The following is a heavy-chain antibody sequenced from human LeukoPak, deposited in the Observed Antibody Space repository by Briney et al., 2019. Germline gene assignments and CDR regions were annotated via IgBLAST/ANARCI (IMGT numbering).Heavy chain of an antibody. Sequence: QPGGSLRLSCAASGFTFSSYSMNWVRQAPGKGLEWVSYITSSSSTIFHADSVKGRFTISRDNAKNSLYLQMNSLRAEDTAVYYCAREVGCSSTSCSDYWGQGTLVTVPS. J-gene: IGHJ4*02. CDR1: GFTFSSYS. V-gene: IGHV3-48*01. D-gene: IGHD2-2*01. CDR2: ITSSSSTI. CDR3: AREVGCSSTSCSDY.